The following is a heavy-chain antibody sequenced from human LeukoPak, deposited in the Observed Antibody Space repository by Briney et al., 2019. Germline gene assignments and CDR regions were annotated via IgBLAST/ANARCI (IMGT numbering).Heavy chain of an antibody. Sequence: SGGSLRLSCGVSGFTFSSFAMHWVRQAPGKGLEWVAVIAHDESSQYHAESVKGRFTISRDNSKNTLYLQMNSLRAEDTAVYYCARTLVVVMYYGMDVWGQGTTVTVSS. CDR2: IAHDESSQ. V-gene: IGHV3-30-3*01. D-gene: IGHD3-22*01. CDR1: GFTFSSFA. J-gene: IGHJ6*02. CDR3: ARTLVVVMYYGMDV.